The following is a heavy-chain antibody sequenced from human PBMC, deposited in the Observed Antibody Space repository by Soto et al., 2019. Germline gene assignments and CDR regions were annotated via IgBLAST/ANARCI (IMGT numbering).Heavy chain of an antibody. J-gene: IGHJ6*02. CDR2: ISSSSSYI. D-gene: IGHD3-10*01. Sequence: NPGGSLRLSCAASGFTFSSYAMSWVRQAPGKGLEWVSSISSSSSYIYYADSVKGRFTISRDNAKNSLYLQMNSLRAEDTAVYYCARALRTMVRGVGMDVWGQGTTVTVSS. CDR1: GFTFSSYA. CDR3: ARALRTMVRGVGMDV. V-gene: IGHV3-21*01.